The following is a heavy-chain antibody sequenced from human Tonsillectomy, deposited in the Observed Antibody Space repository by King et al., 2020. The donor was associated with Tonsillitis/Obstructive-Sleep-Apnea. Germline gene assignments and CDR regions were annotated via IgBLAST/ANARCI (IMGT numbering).Heavy chain of an antibody. D-gene: IGHD5-18*01. Sequence: QLVQSGAEVKKPGASVKVSCKASGYTFTDFYMNWVRQAPGQGLEWMGWMHPNRGGTHLAQKFQGRVTMTRDTSISTAYMELSSLTSDDTAVYYCVRTPRRSIQQWDGDAFDIWGHGTMVTVSS. CDR3: VRTPRRSIQQWDGDAFDI. CDR1: GYTFTDFY. V-gene: IGHV1-2*02. J-gene: IGHJ3*02. CDR2: MHPNRGGT.